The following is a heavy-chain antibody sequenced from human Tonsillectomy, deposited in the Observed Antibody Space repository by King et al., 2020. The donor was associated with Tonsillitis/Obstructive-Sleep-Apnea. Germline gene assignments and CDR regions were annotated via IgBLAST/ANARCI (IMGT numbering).Heavy chain of an antibody. CDR1: GFTFSSYS. D-gene: IGHD2-2*03. CDR2: ISSSSSTI. J-gene: IGHJ5*02. V-gene: IGHV3-48*02. Sequence: VQLVESGGGLVQPGGSLRLSCAASGFTFSSYSMNWVRQAPGKGLEWVSYISSSSSTIYYAYSVKGRFTISRANAKNSLYLQMKSLRHEDTAVYYCARMGIVVVPAAIIPFDPWGQGTLVTVSS. CDR3: ARMGIVVVPAAIIPFDP.